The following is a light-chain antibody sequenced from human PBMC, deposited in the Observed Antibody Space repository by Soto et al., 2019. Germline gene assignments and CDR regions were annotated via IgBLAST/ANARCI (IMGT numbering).Light chain of an antibody. CDR1: SSNIGRNY. CDR2: RNN. J-gene: IGLJ3*02. V-gene: IGLV1-47*01. CDR3: AAWDDSLSGWV. Sequence: QSVLTQPPSASGTPGHRVTVSCSGSSSNIGRNYVNWYQQLPGTAPKLLIYRNNQRPSGVPDRFSGSKSGTSASLAISGLRSEDEADYYCAAWDDSLSGWVFGGGTKLTVL.